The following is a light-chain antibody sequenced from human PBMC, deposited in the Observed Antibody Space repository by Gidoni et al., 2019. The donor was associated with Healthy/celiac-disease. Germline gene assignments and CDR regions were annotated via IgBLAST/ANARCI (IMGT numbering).Light chain of an antibody. V-gene: IGKV3-20*01. J-gene: IGKJ4*01. Sequence: ELVFPQSPGTLSLSPGERATLSCRASQSVSSSYLAWYQQKPGQAPRLLIYGASSRATGIPDRFSGSGSGTDFTRTISRLEPEDFAVYYCQQYGSSPLTFGGGTKVEIK. CDR2: GAS. CDR1: QSVSSSY. CDR3: QQYGSSPLT.